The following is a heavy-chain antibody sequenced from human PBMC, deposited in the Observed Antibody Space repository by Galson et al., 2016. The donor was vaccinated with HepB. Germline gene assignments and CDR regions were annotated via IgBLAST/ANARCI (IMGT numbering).Heavy chain of an antibody. D-gene: IGHD2-2*01. CDR3: AKDPYAVVSRPEYFQH. CDR1: GFTFSDYG. Sequence: SLRLSCAASGFTFSDYGMHWVRQAPGKGLEWVAVISYDGTNTYYVDSVKGRFTISRDNSKNTLFLQMDSLRLEDTAAYNCAKDPYAVVSRPEYFQHWGQGTLVTVSS. CDR2: ISYDGTNT. V-gene: IGHV3-30*18. J-gene: IGHJ1*01.